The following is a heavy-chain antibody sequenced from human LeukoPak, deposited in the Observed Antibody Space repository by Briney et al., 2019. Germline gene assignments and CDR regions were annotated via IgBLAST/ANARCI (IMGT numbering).Heavy chain of an antibody. Sequence: GASVKVSCKASGGTFSSYAISWVRQAPGQGLEWMGGIIPIFGTANYAQKFQGRVTITADKSTSTAYMELSSLRSEDTAVYYCARDGASDYYDSSGYPRGGYFDYWGQGTLVTASS. V-gene: IGHV1-69*06. CDR2: IIPIFGTA. D-gene: IGHD3-22*01. J-gene: IGHJ4*02. CDR1: GGTFSSYA. CDR3: ARDGASDYYDSSGYPRGGYFDY.